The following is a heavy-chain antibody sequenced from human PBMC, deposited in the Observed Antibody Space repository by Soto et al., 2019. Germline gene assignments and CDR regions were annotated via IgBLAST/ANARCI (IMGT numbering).Heavy chain of an antibody. D-gene: IGHD6-19*01. J-gene: IGHJ4*01. CDR2: IFHTGST. V-gene: IGHV4-38-2*02. CDR1: SYSISSGFF. Sequence: SETLSLTCTVSSYSISSGFFWGWIRQTPGKAMEWIGSIFHTGSTYYTPSLKSRVTLSVDTSKNQFSLTMTSLTVADTAVYYCARSAGIAVADLFDYWGRGTLVTVSS. CDR3: ARSAGIAVADLFDY.